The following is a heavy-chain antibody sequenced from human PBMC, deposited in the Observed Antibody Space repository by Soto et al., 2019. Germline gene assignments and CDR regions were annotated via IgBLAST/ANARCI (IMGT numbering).Heavy chain of an antibody. V-gene: IGHV4-30-4*08. J-gene: IGHJ3*02. CDR1: GDSITSSKHY. CDR2: IYLSGFT. CDR3: ARPNPSHDAFDI. Sequence: PSETLSLTCTVSGDSITSSKHYWSWIRQHPGKGLEWIGYIYLSGFTYSTPSLKSRVSISVDRSKNQFSLKLSSVTAADTAVYYCARPNPSHDAFDIWGQGTMVTVSS.